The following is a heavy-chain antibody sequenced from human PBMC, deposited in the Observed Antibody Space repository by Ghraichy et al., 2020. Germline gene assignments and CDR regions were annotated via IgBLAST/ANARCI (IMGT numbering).Heavy chain of an antibody. CDR3: TTDPDDILTGYFIVAPDDY. D-gene: IGHD3-9*01. J-gene: IGHJ4*02. CDR1: GFTFSNAW. CDR2: IKSKTDGGTT. Sequence: GESLNISCAASGFTFSNAWMSWVRQAPGKGLEWVGRIKSKTDGGTTDYAAPVKGRFTISRDDSKNTLYLQMNSLKTEDTAVYYCTTDPDDILTGYFIVAPDDYWGQGTLVTVSS. V-gene: IGHV3-15*01.